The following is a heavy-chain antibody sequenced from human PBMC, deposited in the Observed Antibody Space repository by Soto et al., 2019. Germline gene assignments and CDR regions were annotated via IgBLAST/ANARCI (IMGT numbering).Heavy chain of an antibody. V-gene: IGHV3-23*01. Sequence: GGSLRLSCAASGFTFSTFAMSWVRQAPGGGLEWVSSISGRGTIIYYANSVNGRFIISRDNSQSARYFQMNSPRAADTAVYFCARGPLNGGSFFGDNELDAWGQGTLVTVSS. CDR1: GFTFSTFA. CDR2: ISGRGTII. CDR3: ARGPLNGGSFFGDNELDA. D-gene: IGHD1-1*01. J-gene: IGHJ5*01.